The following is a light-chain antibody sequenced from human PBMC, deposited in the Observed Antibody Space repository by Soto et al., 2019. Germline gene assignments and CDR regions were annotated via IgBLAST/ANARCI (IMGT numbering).Light chain of an antibody. V-gene: IGKV1-39*01. J-gene: IGKJ2*01. CDR2: VES. CDR1: QTISRY. Sequence: DIQMTQSPSSLSASLGDRATIXXRASQTISRYLNWYQQKPGKAPEVXSDVESNLQRGVPSRFSGRGSGTDFTLTISSLQPEDFAAYYCQQSYRSPYTFGQGTKVDIK. CDR3: QQSYRSPYT.